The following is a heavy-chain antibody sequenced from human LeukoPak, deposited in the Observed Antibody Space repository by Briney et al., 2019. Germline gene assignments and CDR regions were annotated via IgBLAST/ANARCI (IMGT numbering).Heavy chain of an antibody. Sequence: SETLSLTCTVSGGSISSYYWSWIRQPAGKGLEWIGRIYTSGSTNYNPSLKSRVTISVDKSKNQFSLKLSSVTAADTAVYYYARDLAYCGGDCPFNWFDPWGQGTLVTVSS. CDR3: ARDLAYCGGDCPFNWFDP. J-gene: IGHJ5*02. CDR1: GGSISSYY. V-gene: IGHV4-4*07. CDR2: IYTSGST. D-gene: IGHD2-21*02.